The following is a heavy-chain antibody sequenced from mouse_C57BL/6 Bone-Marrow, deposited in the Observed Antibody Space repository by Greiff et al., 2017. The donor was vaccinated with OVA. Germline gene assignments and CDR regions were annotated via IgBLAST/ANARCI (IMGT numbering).Heavy chain of an antibody. V-gene: IGHV7-3*01. Sequence: EVKLVESGGGLVQPGGSLSLSCAASGFTFTDYYMSWVRQPPGKALEWLGFIRNKANGYTAEYSASVKGRFTISRDNYQSILYLQMNALRAEDSATYYCARLGDYGSSYFDYWGQGTTLTVSS. J-gene: IGHJ2*01. D-gene: IGHD2-4*01. CDR2: IRNKANGYTA. CDR1: GFTFTDYY. CDR3: ARLGDYGSSYFDY.